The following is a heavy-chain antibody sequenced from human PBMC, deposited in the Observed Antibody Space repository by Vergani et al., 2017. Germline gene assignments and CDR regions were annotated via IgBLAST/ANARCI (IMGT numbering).Heavy chain of an antibody. V-gene: IGHV3-7*01. CDR3: ARDPGGSGYDRGDYFDY. Sequence: EAELLESGGDFVQPGKSLRLSCVASGFTFSSYWMSWVRQAPGKGLEWVANIKQDGSEKYYVDSVKGRFTISRDNAKNSLYLQMNSLRAEDTAVYYCARDPGGSGYDRGDYFDYWGQGTLVTVSS. CDR1: GFTFSSYW. D-gene: IGHD5-12*01. CDR2: IKQDGSEK. J-gene: IGHJ4*02.